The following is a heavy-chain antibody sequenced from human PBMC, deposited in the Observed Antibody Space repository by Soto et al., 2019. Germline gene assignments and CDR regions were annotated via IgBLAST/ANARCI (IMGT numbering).Heavy chain of an antibody. D-gene: IGHD3-10*01. Sequence: QVQLVQSGAEVKKPGASVKVSCKASGYTFSGYYMHWVRQAPGQGLEWMGWINPNSGGTNYAQKFQGWVTTTRDTSISTAYMELSRLRSDATAVYYCARGFGEENYYGMDVWGQGTTVTVSS. CDR2: INPNSGGT. V-gene: IGHV1-2*04. CDR3: ARGFGEENYYGMDV. J-gene: IGHJ6*02. CDR1: GYTFSGYY.